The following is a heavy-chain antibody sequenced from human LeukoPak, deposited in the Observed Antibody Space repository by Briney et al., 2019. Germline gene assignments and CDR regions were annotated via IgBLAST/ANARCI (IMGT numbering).Heavy chain of an antibody. CDR2: ISWNSGSI. CDR1: GFTFDDYA. Sequence: PGGSLRLSCAASGFTFDDYAMHWVRQAPGKGLEWVSGISWNSGSIGYADSVKGRFTISRDNAKNSLYLQMNSLRAEDTALYYCAKDYDSGSHYYYGMDVWGQGTTVTVSS. CDR3: AKDYDSGSHYYYGMDV. J-gene: IGHJ6*02. D-gene: IGHD1-26*01. V-gene: IGHV3-9*01.